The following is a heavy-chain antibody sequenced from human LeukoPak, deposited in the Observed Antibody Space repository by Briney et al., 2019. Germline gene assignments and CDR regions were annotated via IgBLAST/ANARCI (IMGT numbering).Heavy chain of an antibody. CDR1: GSISSYY. J-gene: IGHJ4*02. V-gene: IGHV4-39*07. D-gene: IGHD5-24*01. CDR3: ARESRDGYSYADMDY. Sequence: SSETLSLTCTVSGSISSYYWGWIRQPPGKGLEWIGSIYYSGSTYYNPSLESRVTISVDTSKNQFSLKLSSVTAADTAVYYCARESRDGYSYADMDYWGQGTLVTVSS. CDR2: IYYSGST.